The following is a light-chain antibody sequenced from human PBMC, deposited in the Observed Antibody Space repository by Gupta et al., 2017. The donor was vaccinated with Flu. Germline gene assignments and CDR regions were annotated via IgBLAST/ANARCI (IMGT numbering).Light chain of an antibody. Sequence: DIVLTQSPLLLSVTPGEQASISCRSRQSLLHSNEYNYLDWYVLKPGQSPQLLIYLGSNRASGVPDRFSGSGSGTDFTLEISRVEAEDVGIYYCMQALQTPPTFGQGTKVDIK. CDR1: QSLLHSNEYNY. CDR3: MQALQTPPT. CDR2: LGS. V-gene: IGKV2-28*01. J-gene: IGKJ1*01.